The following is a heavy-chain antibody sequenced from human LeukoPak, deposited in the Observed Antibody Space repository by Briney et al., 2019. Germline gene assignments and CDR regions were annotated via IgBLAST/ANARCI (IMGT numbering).Heavy chain of an antibody. CDR1: GGSISSYY. CDR2: IYYSGST. J-gene: IGHJ5*02. CDR3: ARDSSTVRGVIPPNNWFDP. Sequence: PSETLSLTCTVSGGSISSYYWSWIRQPPGKGLEWIGYIYYSGSTNYNPSLKSRVTISVDTSKNQFSLKLSSVTAADTAVYYCARDSSTVRGVIPPNNWFDPWGQGTLVTVSS. V-gene: IGHV4-59*01. D-gene: IGHD3-10*01.